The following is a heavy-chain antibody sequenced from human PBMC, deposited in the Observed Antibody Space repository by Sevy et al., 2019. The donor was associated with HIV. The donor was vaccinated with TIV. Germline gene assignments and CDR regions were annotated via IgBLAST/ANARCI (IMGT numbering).Heavy chain of an antibody. D-gene: IGHD2-15*01. CDR2: IRSKANSYAT. CDR1: GFTFSGSA. V-gene: IGHV3-73*01. J-gene: IGHJ3*02. Sequence: GGSLRLSCAASGFTFSGSAMHWVRQASGKGLEWVGRIRSKANSYATAYAASVKGRFTISRDDSKNTAYLQMNSLKTEDTAVYYCTRPHCSGGSCSRGREDIWGQGTMVTVSS. CDR3: TRPHCSGGSCSRGREDI.